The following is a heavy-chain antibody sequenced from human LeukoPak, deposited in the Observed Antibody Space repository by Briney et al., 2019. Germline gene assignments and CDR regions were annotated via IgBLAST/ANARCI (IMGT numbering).Heavy chain of an antibody. CDR2: IKTDGSEK. Sequence: GGSLRLSCEGSGFTFSNYWMGWVRQAPGKGLQWVANIKTDGSEKYYVDSVKGRFTISRDNAKNSLYLQMNSLRAEDTVVYYCATYSSLNRREFQYWGQGTLLTVSS. CDR3: ATYSSLNRREFQY. J-gene: IGHJ1*01. V-gene: IGHV3-7*01. D-gene: IGHD3-22*01. CDR1: GFTFSNYW.